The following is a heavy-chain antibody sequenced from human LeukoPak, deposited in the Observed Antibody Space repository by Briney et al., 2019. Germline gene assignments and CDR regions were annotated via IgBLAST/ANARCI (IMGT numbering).Heavy chain of an antibody. CDR2: INPNSGDT. CDR1: GYTFTGYY. J-gene: IGHJ4*02. CDR3: ARDQAFVYCSGGTCYDDY. Sequence: APVKVSCKASGYTFTGYYMHWVRQAPGQGLEWMGWINPNSGDTHYAQKFQGRVTMTRDTSINTAYMELSRLRSDDTAVYYCARDQAFVYCSGGTCYDDYWGQGSLVTVSS. V-gene: IGHV1-2*02. D-gene: IGHD2-15*01.